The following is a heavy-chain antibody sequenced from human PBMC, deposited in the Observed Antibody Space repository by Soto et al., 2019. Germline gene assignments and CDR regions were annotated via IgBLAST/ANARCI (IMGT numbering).Heavy chain of an antibody. CDR1: GFTFSSYA. J-gene: IGHJ3*02. V-gene: IGHV3-23*01. Sequence: GWSLRLSCAASGFTFSSYAMSWVRQAPGKGLEWVSAISGSGGSTYYADSVKGRFTISRDNSKNTLYLQMNSLRAEDTAVYYCGRDRTGKWSDPHDAFDIWGQGTMVTVSS. CDR2: ISGSGGST. CDR3: GRDRTGKWSDPHDAFDI. D-gene: IGHD2-15*01.